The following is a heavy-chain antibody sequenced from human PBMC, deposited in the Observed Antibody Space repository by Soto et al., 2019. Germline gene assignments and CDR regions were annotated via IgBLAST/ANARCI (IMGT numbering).Heavy chain of an antibody. CDR3: AREEAVRLERRFDS. D-gene: IGHD6-6*01. Sequence: LSLTCTVSGGSISSGGYSWNWIRQHPGKGLEWIGYIYSSGSTYYNPSLKSRLTISIDTSQNLFSLKLSSVTAADTAVYFCAREEAVRLERRFDSWGQGTLVTVSS. CDR2: IYSSGST. CDR1: GGSISSGGYS. V-gene: IGHV4-31*03. J-gene: IGHJ5*01.